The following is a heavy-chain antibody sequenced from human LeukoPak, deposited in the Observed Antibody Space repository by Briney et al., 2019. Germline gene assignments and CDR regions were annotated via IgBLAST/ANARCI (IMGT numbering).Heavy chain of an antibody. V-gene: IGHV3-23*01. CDR2: ISGSGGST. J-gene: IGHJ3*02. CDR1: GFTFSSYA. D-gene: IGHD3-9*01. CDR3: AKDHLHDILTGPDAFDI. Sequence: GGSLRLSCAASGFTFSSYAMSWVRKAPGKGLEWVSAISGSGGSTYYADSVKGRFTISRDNSKNTLYLQMNSLRAEDTAVYYCAKDHLHDILTGPDAFDIWGQGTMVTVSS.